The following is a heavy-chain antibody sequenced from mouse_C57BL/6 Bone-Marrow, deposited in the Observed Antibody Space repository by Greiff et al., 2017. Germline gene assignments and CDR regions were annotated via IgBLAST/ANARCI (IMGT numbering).Heavy chain of an antibody. CDR2: INPNNGGT. J-gene: IGHJ4*01. Sequence: EVQLQQSGPELVKPGASVKIPCKASGYTFTDYNMDWVKLSHGTSLEWIGDINPNNGGTIYNQKFKGKATLTVDKSSSTAYMERRSLTSEDTAVYYCAREEPITTVVEGNAMDYRSKGTSVTGSS. CDR3: AREEPITTVVEGNAMDY. CDR1: GYTFTDYN. V-gene: IGHV1-18*01. D-gene: IGHD1-1*01.